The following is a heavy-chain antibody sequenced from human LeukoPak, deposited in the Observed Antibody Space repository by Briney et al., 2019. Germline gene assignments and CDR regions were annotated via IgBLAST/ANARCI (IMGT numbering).Heavy chain of an antibody. CDR1: GFTFSSYW. CDR2: INSDGSST. Sequence: GGSLRLSCAASGFTFSSYWMHWVRQAPGKGLVWVSRINSDGSSTSYADSVKGRFTISRDNAKNTLYLQMNSLRAEDTAVYYCAREDSSGWYSLYYFDYWGQGTLVTVSS. D-gene: IGHD6-19*01. V-gene: IGHV3-74*01. J-gene: IGHJ4*02. CDR3: AREDSSGWYSLYYFDY.